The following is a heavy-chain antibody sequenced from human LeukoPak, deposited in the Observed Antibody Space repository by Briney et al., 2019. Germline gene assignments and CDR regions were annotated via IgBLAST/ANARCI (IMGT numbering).Heavy chain of an antibody. D-gene: IGHD2-2*01. Sequence: GGSLRLSCAASGFTFSSYSMNWVRQAPGKGLEWVSSISSSSSYIYYADSVKGRFTISRDNAKNSLYLQMNSLRAEDTAVYYCAVEVVPAATDAFDIWGQGTMVTVSS. V-gene: IGHV3-21*01. CDR3: AVEVVPAATDAFDI. CDR2: ISSSSSYI. CDR1: GFTFSSYS. J-gene: IGHJ3*02.